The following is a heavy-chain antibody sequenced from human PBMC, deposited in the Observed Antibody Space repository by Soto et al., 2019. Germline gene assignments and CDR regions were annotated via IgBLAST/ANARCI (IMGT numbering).Heavy chain of an antibody. Sequence: QVQLVESGGGVVQPGRSLRLSCAASGFTFSAYGTQWVRQAPGKGLEWVATISFDSRDKLYVDSMNGRLTISRENSRHTVYPQLDSLRAEDTAVYHCARVCGGDCGNAFDVWGQGTVVAVSP. CDR3: ARVCGGDCGNAFDV. J-gene: IGHJ3*01. CDR2: ISFDSRDK. D-gene: IGHD2-21*02. CDR1: GFTFSAYG. V-gene: IGHV3-33*05.